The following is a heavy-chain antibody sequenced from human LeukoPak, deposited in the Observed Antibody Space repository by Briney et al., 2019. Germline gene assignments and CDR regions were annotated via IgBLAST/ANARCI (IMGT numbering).Heavy chain of an antibody. CDR2: IIPILGIA. V-gene: IGHV1-69*02. CDR3: ARGGYYDSSGYLDAFDI. J-gene: IGHJ3*02. Sequence: SVKVSCKASGGTFSSYTISWVRQAPGQGLEWMGRIIPILGIANYAQKFQGRVTITADKSTSTAYMELSNLRSEDTAVYYCARGGYYDSSGYLDAFDIWGQGTMVTVSS. D-gene: IGHD3-22*01. CDR1: GGTFSSYT.